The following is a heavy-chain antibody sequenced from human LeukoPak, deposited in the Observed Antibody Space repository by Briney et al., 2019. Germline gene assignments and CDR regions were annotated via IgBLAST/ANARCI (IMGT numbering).Heavy chain of an antibody. J-gene: IGHJ4*02. CDR1: GFTFSSYE. Sequence: GGSLRLSCAASGFTFSSYEMNWVRQAPGKGLEWVAFIRYDGSNKYYADSVKGRFTISRDNSKNTLYLQMNSLRAEDTAVYYCVRKMERYYYYGSGSWTFDYWGQGTLVTVSS. CDR2: IRYDGSNK. V-gene: IGHV3-30*02. D-gene: IGHD3-10*01. CDR3: VRKMERYYYYGSGSWTFDY.